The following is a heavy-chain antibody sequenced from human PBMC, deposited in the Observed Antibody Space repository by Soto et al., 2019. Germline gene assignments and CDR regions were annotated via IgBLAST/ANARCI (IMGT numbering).Heavy chain of an antibody. CDR3: ASTNI. D-gene: IGHD3-3*01. Sequence: QVQLQESGPGLVKPSETLSLTCTVSGGSISSYYWSWIRQPPGKGLEWIGYIYYRGSTNYNPSLKRRVTISVDTSKNQFSLKLSSVTAADTAVYYCASTNIWGQGTMVTVSS. CDR2: IYYRGST. J-gene: IGHJ3*02. CDR1: GGSISSYY. V-gene: IGHV4-59*01.